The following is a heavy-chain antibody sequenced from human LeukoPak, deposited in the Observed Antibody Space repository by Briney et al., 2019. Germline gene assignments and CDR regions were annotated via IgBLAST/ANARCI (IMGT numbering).Heavy chain of an antibody. V-gene: IGHV4-39*07. CDR3: ARHPDYYDFWSGYRYWFDP. CDR1: GGSISSSGYH. D-gene: IGHD3-3*01. CDR2: IHYSGST. J-gene: IGHJ5*02. Sequence: SETLSLTCTVSGGSISSSGYHWGWIRQPPGKGLEWIGSIHYSGSTFYNPSLKSRVTVSLETSTNQFSLRLSSVTAADTAVYYCARHPDYYDFWSGYRYWFDPWGQGTLVTVSS.